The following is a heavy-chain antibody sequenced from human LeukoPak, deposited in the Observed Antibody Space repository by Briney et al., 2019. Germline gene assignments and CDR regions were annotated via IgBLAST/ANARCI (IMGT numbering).Heavy chain of an antibody. D-gene: IGHD2-15*01. J-gene: IGHJ5*02. Sequence: GESLKISCNVSGDTFTTYWIAWVRQMPGKGLEWMGFIYPGDSDAKYNPSFQGQVTFSVDKSAGTAFLQWHSLQASDTAMYYFTRHDRTSITSPYSSWGQGTLVTVSA. V-gene: IGHV5-51*01. CDR3: TRHDRTSITSPYSS. CDR2: IYPGDSDA. CDR1: GDTFTTYW.